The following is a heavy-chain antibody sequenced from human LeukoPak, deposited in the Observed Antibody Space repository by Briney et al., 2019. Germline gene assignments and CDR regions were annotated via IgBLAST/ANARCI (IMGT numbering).Heavy chain of an antibody. CDR1: GDSISSSNCY. CDR2: IYFSGGT. V-gene: IGHV4-39*01. CDR3: ARVAQQLVDGTHYYYMDV. Sequence: SETLSLTCTVSGDSISSSNCYWGWIRQPPGKGLEWIGSIYFSGGTYYNASLKSRVTISVDTSKNQFSLKLRSVTAADTAVYYCARVAQQLVDGTHYYYMDVWGKGTTVTVSS. D-gene: IGHD6-13*01. J-gene: IGHJ6*03.